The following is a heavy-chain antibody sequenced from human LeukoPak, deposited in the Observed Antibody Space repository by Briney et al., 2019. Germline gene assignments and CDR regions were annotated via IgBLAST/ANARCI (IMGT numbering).Heavy chain of an antibody. Sequence: NTSETLSLTCTVSGGSISSYYWSWIRQPAGKGLEWIGRIYTSGSTNYNPSLKSRVTMSVDTSKNQFSLKLSSVTAADTAVYYCARDREVATDYYYYMDVWGKGTTVTVSS. J-gene: IGHJ6*03. CDR1: GGSISSYY. D-gene: IGHD5-12*01. V-gene: IGHV4-4*07. CDR3: ARDREVATDYYYYMDV. CDR2: IYTSGST.